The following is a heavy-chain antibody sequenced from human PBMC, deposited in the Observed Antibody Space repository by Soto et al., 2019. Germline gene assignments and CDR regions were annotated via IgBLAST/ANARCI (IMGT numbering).Heavy chain of an antibody. Sequence: QVHLVESGGGLVKPGGSLRVSCAASGFTFSDHYMTWIRQAPGKGLELVAYISGSGNYINYAVSVKGRFTISRDNAKNSLYLQMNSLRADDAAVYHCSRDPRLMAVWGQGTTVTVSS. J-gene: IGHJ6*02. CDR1: GFTFSDHY. CDR2: ISGSGNYI. CDR3: SRDPRLMAV. V-gene: IGHV3-11*01. D-gene: IGHD3-22*01.